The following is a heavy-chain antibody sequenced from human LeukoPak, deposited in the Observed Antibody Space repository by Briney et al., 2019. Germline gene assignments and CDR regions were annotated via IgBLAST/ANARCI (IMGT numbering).Heavy chain of an antibody. V-gene: IGHV3-48*01. CDR3: ARDRCISTSCYLLAPLDSSPDAFDI. J-gene: IGHJ3*02. CDR1: GFTFSSYS. D-gene: IGHD2-2*01. Sequence: GGSLRLSCAASGFTFSSYSMNWVRQAQGKGRVGVSYISSSSSTIYYADSVKGRFTISRDNAKNSLYLQINSLSAEDTAVYYCARDRCISTSCYLLAPLDSSPDAFDIWGQGTMVTVSS. CDR2: ISSSSSTI.